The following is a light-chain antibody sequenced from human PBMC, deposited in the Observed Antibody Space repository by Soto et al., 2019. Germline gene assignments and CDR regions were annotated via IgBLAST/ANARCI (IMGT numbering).Light chain of an antibody. CDR1: SSDVGGYNY. Sequence: QSALTQPASVSGSPEQSITISCTGTSSDVGGYNYVSWYQHHPGKAPKVMIYDVSNRPSGVSNRFSGSKSGNTASLTISGLQAEDEADYYCSSYTSSSTPLVFGGGTKLTVL. CDR2: DVS. J-gene: IGLJ3*02. V-gene: IGLV2-14*03. CDR3: SSYTSSSTPLV.